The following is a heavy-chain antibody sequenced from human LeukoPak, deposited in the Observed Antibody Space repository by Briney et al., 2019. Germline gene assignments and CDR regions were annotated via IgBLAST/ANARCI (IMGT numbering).Heavy chain of an antibody. CDR1: GFTFSSYE. Sequence: GGSLRLSCAASGFTFSSYEMNWVRQAPGKGLEWVSYISSSGSTIYYADSVKGRFTISRDNAKNSLYLQMNSLRAEDTAIYYCARDQMLELPTAYYFDYWGQGTLVTVSS. V-gene: IGHV3-48*03. J-gene: IGHJ4*02. D-gene: IGHD5-24*01. CDR2: ISSSGSTI. CDR3: ARDQMLELPTAYYFDY.